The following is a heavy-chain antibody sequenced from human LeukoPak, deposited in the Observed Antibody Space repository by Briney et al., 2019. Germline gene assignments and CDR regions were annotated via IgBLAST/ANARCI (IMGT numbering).Heavy chain of an antibody. V-gene: IGHV4-59*01. CDR2: IYYSGST. CDR3: ARGTCSSTRCYLAEYFQH. Sequence: SETLSLTCTVSGGSISSYYWSWIRQPPGKGLEWIGYIYYSGSTNYNPSLKSRVTISVDTSKNQFSLKLSSVTAADTAVYYCARGTCSSTRCYLAEYFQHWGQGTLVTVSS. J-gene: IGHJ1*01. CDR1: GGSISSYY. D-gene: IGHD2-2*01.